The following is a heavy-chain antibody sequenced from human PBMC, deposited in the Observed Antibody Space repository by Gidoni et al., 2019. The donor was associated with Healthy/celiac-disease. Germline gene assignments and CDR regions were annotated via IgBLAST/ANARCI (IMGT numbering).Heavy chain of an antibody. CDR3: ARASNGGIGDY. CDR1: GFTFSSYG. V-gene: IGHV3-30*03. J-gene: IGHJ4*02. CDR2: ISYDGSNK. Sequence: QVQLVESGGGVVQPGRSLRLFCAASGFTFSSYGMHWVRQAPGKGLEWVAVISYDGSNKYYADSVKGRFTISRDNSKNTLYLQMNSLRAEDTAVYYCARASNGGIGDYWGQGTLVTVSS. D-gene: IGHD2-8*01.